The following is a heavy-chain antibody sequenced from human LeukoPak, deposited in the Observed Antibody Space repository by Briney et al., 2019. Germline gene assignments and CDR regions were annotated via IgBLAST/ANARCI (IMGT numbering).Heavy chain of an antibody. CDR1: GLTFSTYW. CDR3: TRVGYIDEGIDY. Sequence: GGSLRLSCAVSGLTFSTYWMSWVRQAPGKGLEWVANIKQDGSKKSYVDSVKGRFTISRDNAKNSLYLQMNSLRAEDTAIYYCTRVGYIDEGIDYWGQGTLVTVSS. D-gene: IGHD5-24*01. V-gene: IGHV3-7*04. CDR2: IKQDGSKK. J-gene: IGHJ4*02.